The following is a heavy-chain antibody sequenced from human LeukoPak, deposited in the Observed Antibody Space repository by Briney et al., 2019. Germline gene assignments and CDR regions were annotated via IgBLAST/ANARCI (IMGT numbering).Heavy chain of an antibody. V-gene: IGHV1-18*01. Sequence: PLASVTVSCMASGYTFTRYGLSWVRQAPGQGLEWMGWISAYHGNTNYAQKLQGRVTMTTDKSTSTAYMELRSLRSDDTAVYYCARDSLGARRLDYWGQGSLVTVCS. D-gene: IGHD3-16*02. CDR1: GYTFTRYG. J-gene: IGHJ4*02. CDR2: ISAYHGNT. CDR3: ARDSLGARRLDY.